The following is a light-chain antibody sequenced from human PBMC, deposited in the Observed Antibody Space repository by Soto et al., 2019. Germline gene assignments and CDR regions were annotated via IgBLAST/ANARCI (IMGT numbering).Light chain of an antibody. CDR3: MQALQTPIT. V-gene: IGKV2-28*01. J-gene: IGKJ4*01. CDR2: LGS. Sequence: DLVMTQSPLSLPVTPGEPASISCRSSQSLLHSNGYNYLDWYLQKPGQSPQLLIYLGSNRASGAPDRFRGSGSGTDVTLKISRVEAEDVGVYYCMQALQTPITFGGGTKVEIK. CDR1: QSLLHSNGYNY.